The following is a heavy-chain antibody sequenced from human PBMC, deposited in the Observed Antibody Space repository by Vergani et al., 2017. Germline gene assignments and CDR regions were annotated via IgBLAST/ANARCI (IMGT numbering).Heavy chain of an antibody. CDR2: ISSSSSYT. J-gene: IGHJ4*02. CDR3: ARDVRAAAMK. CDR1: GFTFSDYY. Sequence: QVQLVESRGGLVKPGGSLRLSCAASGFTFSDYYMSWIRQAPGKGLEWVSYISSSSSYTNYADSVKGRFTISRDNAKNSLYLQRNSLRAEDTAVYYCARDVRAAAMKWGQGTLVTVSS. V-gene: IGHV3-11*06. D-gene: IGHD6-13*01.